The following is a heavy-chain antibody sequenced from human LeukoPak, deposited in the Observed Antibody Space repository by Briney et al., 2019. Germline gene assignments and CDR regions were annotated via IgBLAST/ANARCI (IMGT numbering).Heavy chain of an antibody. V-gene: IGHV3-23*01. CDR2: ISGSGGST. CDR1: GFTFSSYA. D-gene: IGHD3-9*01. J-gene: IGHJ4*02. Sequence: GGSLRLSCAASGFTFSSYAMSWVRQAPGKGLEWVSAISGSGGSTYYADSVKGRFTISRDNSKNTLYLQMNSLRAEDTAVYYCAKAGPLLRYFDWLFDYWGQGTLVTVSS. CDR3: AKAGPLLRYFDWLFDY.